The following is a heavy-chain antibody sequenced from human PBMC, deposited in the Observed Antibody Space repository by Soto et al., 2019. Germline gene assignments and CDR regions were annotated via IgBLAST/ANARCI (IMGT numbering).Heavy chain of an antibody. D-gene: IGHD3-16*01. CDR2: IYYTGST. J-gene: IGHJ5*02. CDR3: ARSVTP. CDR1: GGSISSYY. Sequence: PSETLSLTCTVSGGSISSYYWSWIRQPPGEGLEWIGYIYYTGSTNYNPSLKTRVTVSVDTSKNQFSLKLSSVTASDTAVYYCARSVTPWGQGTLVTVSS. V-gene: IGHV4-59*12.